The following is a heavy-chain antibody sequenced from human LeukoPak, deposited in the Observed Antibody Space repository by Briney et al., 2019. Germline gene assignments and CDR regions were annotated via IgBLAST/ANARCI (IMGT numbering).Heavy chain of an antibody. J-gene: IGHJ4*02. CDR2: ISTDGNYK. Sequence: GGSLRLSCAASGFTFNNYGMHWVRQAPGKGLEWVAVISTDGNYKHSADSVKGRFNISRDNSKNGLYLQMNSLRVEDTAVYYCAKDRLWFGEKHLDYWGQGTPVTVSS. V-gene: IGHV3-30*18. CDR3: AKDRLWFGEKHLDY. CDR1: GFTFNNYG. D-gene: IGHD3-10*01.